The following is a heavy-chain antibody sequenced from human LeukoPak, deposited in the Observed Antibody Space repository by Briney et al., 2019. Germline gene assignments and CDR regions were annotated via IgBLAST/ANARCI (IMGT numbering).Heavy chain of an antibody. CDR2: ISWNSGSI. Sequence: QSGRSLRLSCAASGFTFDDYAMHWVRQAPGKGLEWVSGISWNSGSIGYADSVKGRFTISRDNAKNSLYLQMNSLRAEDTALYHCARVRYSSGRKLFDYWGQGTLVTVSS. CDR1: GFTFDDYA. V-gene: IGHV3-9*01. J-gene: IGHJ4*02. CDR3: ARVRYSSGRKLFDY. D-gene: IGHD6-19*01.